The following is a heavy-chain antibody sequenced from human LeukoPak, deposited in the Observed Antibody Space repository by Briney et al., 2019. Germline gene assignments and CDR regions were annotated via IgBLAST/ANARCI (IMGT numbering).Heavy chain of an antibody. J-gene: IGHJ3*02. CDR3: ARDLHYGDYAFDI. V-gene: IGHV3-48*03. CDR1: KLSFRGYE. D-gene: IGHD3-10*01. CDR2: ISSSGSTI. Sequence: QPGGSLRLSCVASKLSFRGYEMNWVRQAPGKGLEWVSYISSSGSTIYYADSVKGRFTISRDNAKNSLYLQMNSLRAEDTAVYYCARDLHYGDYAFDIWGQGTMVTVSS.